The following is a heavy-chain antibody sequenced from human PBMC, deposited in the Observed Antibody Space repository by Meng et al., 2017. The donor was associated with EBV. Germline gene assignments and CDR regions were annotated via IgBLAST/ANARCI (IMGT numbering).Heavy chain of an antibody. D-gene: IGHD3-10*01. J-gene: IGHJ4*02. CDR2: LIPMSDAP. V-gene: IGHV1-69*01. CDR1: GGTFRSDA. Sequence: QVQLVQSGAEFKTPGSSVKVSCKTSGGTFRSDAISWVRQAPGQGLEWMGGLIPMSDAPHYAQKFQGRVTITADESTSTHYMDLSGLRSEDTAVYYCASESGRGFTPDYWGQGTLVTVSS. CDR3: ASESGRGFTPDY.